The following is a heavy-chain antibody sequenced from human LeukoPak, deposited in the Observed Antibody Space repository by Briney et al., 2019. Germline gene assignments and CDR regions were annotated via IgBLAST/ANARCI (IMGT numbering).Heavy chain of an antibody. V-gene: IGHV3-66*01. D-gene: IGHD2-2*01. CDR1: GFTVSSNY. Sequence: GGSLRLSCAASGFTVSSNYMSWVRQAPGKGLEWVSVIYSGGSTYYADSVKGRFTISRDNAKNSLYLQMNSLRAEDTAVYYCARDVVVPAASFYYYYMDVWGKGTTVTVSS. CDR3: ARDVVVPAASFYYYYMDV. J-gene: IGHJ6*03. CDR2: IYSGGST.